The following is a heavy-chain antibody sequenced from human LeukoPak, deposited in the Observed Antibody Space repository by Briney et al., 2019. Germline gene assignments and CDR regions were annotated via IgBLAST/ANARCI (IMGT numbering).Heavy chain of an antibody. J-gene: IGHJ5*02. V-gene: IGHV1-8*01. Sequence: XXTGQGXEWMGWMNPNSGNTGYAQKFQGRVTMTRNTSISTAYMELSSLRSEDTAVYYCARGVGGWFDPWGQGTLVTVSS. CDR2: MNPNSGNT. CDR3: ARGVGGWFDP.